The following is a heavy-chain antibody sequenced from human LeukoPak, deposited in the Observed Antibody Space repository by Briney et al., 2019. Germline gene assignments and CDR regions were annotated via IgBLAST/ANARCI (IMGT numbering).Heavy chain of an antibody. Sequence: KPSETLSLTCTVSGGSASSGSYYWSWTRQPPGKGLEWIGYIYYSGSTNYNPSLKSRVTISVDTSKNQFSLKLSSVTAADTAVYYCARDNSDYDYVWGSYRRFDYWGQGTLVTVSS. V-gene: IGHV4-61*01. D-gene: IGHD3-16*02. CDR3: ARDNSDYDYVWGSYRRFDY. CDR2: IYYSGST. J-gene: IGHJ4*02. CDR1: GGSASSGSYY.